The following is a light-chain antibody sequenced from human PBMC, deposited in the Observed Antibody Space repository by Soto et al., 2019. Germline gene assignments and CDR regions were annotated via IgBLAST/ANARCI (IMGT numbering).Light chain of an antibody. Sequence: QSALTQPASVSGSPGQSITISCTGTSSDVGNYNLVSWYQQHPGKAPKLMIYEVSKRPSGFSNRFSGSKSGNTASLTISGLQAEDEADYYCCSYAGGSTYVFGTGTKVTVL. CDR1: SSDVGNYNL. V-gene: IGLV2-23*02. CDR3: CSYAGGSTYV. J-gene: IGLJ1*01. CDR2: EVS.